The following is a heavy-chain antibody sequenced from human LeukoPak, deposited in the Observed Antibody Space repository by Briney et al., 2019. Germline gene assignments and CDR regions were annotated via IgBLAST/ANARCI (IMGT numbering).Heavy chain of an antibody. CDR2: ISGSGGTT. V-gene: IGHV3-23*01. D-gene: IGHD6-19*01. Sequence: GGSLRLSCAASGFTFSSHAMSWVRQAPGKGLEYISSISGSGGTTYYADSVKGRFTISRDNSKSSLYLQLNSLRADDSAIYYCAKAESGWYKFASWGQGTLVTVSS. J-gene: IGHJ4*02. CDR3: AKAESGWYKFAS. CDR1: GFTFSSHA.